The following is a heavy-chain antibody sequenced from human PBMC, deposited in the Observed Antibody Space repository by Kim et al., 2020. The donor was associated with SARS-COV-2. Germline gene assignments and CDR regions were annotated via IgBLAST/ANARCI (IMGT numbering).Heavy chain of an antibody. CDR2: IYYSGST. J-gene: IGHJ5*02. Sequence: SETLSLTCTVSGGSISSGGYYWSWIRQHPGKGLEWIGYIYYSGSTYYNPSLKSRVTISVDTSKNKFSVRLSFVTAADTAVYYCARAEEVGNWFDPWGQGTLVTVSS. CDR3: ARAEEVGNWFDP. CDR1: GGSISSGGYY. V-gene: IGHV4-31*03.